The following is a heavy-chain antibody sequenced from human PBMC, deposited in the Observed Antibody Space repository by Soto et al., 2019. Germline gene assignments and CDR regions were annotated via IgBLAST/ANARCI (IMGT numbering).Heavy chain of an antibody. CDR3: ARRYAGNFDY. D-gene: IGHD2-8*01. CDR2: IYYSGST. CDR1: GGSISSYY. Sequence: QVQLQESGPGLVKPSETLSLTCTVSGGSISSYYWSWIRQPPGKGLEWIGYIYYSGSTNYNPSLKSRVTISVDTSKNQFSLKLCSVTAADTAVYYCARRYAGNFDYWGQGTLVTVSS. J-gene: IGHJ4*02. V-gene: IGHV4-59*01.